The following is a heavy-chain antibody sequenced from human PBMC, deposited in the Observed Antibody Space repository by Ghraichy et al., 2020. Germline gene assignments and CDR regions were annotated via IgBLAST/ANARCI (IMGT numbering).Heavy chain of an antibody. Sequence: GSLRLSCAASGFTFSNYVMNWVRQAPGKGLEWVSDISGSGSTTYYADSVKGRFTISRDNSKNTLYLQMNSLRAEDTAVYYCAKDQLPTIMIGLFDYWDQGTLVTVSS. V-gene: IGHV3-23*01. D-gene: IGHD3-16*01. CDR2: ISGSGSTT. CDR1: GFTFSNYV. J-gene: IGHJ4*02. CDR3: AKDQLPTIMIGLFDY.